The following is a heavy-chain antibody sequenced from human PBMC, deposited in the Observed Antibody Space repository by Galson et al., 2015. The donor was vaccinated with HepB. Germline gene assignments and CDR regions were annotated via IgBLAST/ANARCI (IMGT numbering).Heavy chain of an antibody. Sequence: SLRLSCAASGFTFSGSAMHWVRQASGKGLEWVGRIRSKANSYATAYAASVKGRFTISRDDSKNTAYLQMNSLKTEDTAVYYYTRPLGNYYDFDWYFDLWGRGTLVTVSS. V-gene: IGHV3-73*01. CDR1: GFTFSGSA. CDR3: TRPLGNYYDFDWYFDL. CDR2: IRSKANSYAT. D-gene: IGHD3-22*01. J-gene: IGHJ2*01.